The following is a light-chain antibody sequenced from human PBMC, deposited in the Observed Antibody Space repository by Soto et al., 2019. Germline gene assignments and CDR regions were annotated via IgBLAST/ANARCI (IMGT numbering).Light chain of an antibody. CDR2: DAS. Sequence: DIQMTQAPSTLSAAVGDRVTITCRASQSISSWLAWYQEKPVRAPKLLIYDASTLESGVPSRFSGSGSGTEFTLTISSLQPDDFATYYCQQYSSHDLLTFGGGTKVDIK. V-gene: IGKV1-5*01. CDR1: QSISSW. J-gene: IGKJ4*01. CDR3: QQYSSHDLLT.